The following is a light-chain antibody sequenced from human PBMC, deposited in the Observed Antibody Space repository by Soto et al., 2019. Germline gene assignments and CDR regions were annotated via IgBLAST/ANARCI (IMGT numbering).Light chain of an antibody. CDR1: KNDIGVYDF. CDR3: NSYASTNTYV. V-gene: IGLV2-8*01. CDR2: EVV. Sequence: QAVMTKPHSASGSPGQSVTISRTGTKNDIGVYDFVSWYQHHPGKAPRLIIYEVVQRPSGVPDRFSGSKSGNTASLTVSGLQAADEADYFFNSYASTNTYVFGIAIKVAVL. J-gene: IGLJ1*01.